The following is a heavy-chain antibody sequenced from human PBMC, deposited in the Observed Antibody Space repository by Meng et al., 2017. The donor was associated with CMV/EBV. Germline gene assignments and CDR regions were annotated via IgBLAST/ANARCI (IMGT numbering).Heavy chain of an antibody. CDR2: ICYDGSTN. V-gene: IGHV3-33*03. D-gene: IGHD3/OR15-3a*01. Sequence: ASGATLSNVGYHWVRKAQGQGLEWVGVICYDGSTNYYADSVQGSLTTTRENAKKSLYLQMNSLRAEDTAVYYCASGLNLKNLQLDYWGQGTLVTVSS. CDR3: ASGLNLKNLQLDY. CDR1: GATLSNVG. J-gene: IGHJ4*02.